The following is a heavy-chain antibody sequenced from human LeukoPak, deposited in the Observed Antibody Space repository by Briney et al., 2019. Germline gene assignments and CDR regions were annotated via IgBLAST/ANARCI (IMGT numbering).Heavy chain of an antibody. Sequence: SQTPSLTCTVSGGSISSGSYYWSWIRQPAGKGLEWIGRIYSSGSTNYNPSLKSRVTMSADTSKNQFSLKLSSVTAADTAVYYCARNYYGSGSYYGTYYFDYWGQGTLVTVSS. CDR1: GGSISSGSYY. CDR2: IYSSGST. V-gene: IGHV4-61*02. D-gene: IGHD3-10*01. CDR3: ARNYYGSGSYYGTYYFDY. J-gene: IGHJ4*02.